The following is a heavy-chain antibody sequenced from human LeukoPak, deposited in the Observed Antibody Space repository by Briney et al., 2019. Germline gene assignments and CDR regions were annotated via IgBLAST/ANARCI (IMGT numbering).Heavy chain of an antibody. D-gene: IGHD1-26*01. J-gene: IGHJ4*02. V-gene: IGHV3-66*01. CDR2: IYSGGST. CDR1: EFSVGSNY. Sequence: GGSLRLSCAASEFSVGSNYMTWVRQAPGKGLEWVSLIYSGGSTYYADSVKGRFTISRDNSKNTLYLQMNSLRAEDTAVYYCTTVGATTPLFQFSWGQGTLVTVSS. CDR3: TTVGATTPLFQFS.